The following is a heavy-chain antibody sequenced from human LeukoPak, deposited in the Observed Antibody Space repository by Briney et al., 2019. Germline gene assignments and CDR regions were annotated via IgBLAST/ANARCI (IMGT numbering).Heavy chain of an antibody. CDR2: INADGSLT. Sequence: GGSLRLSCAASGFTFSSYAMSWVRQAPGKGLVWVSRINADGSLTNYADSVKGRFTVFRDNARNTLYLQMDSLRAEDAAVYYCASELAHCVGDCLKNWGQGTLVTVSS. CDR1: GFTFSSYA. J-gene: IGHJ4*02. CDR3: ASELAHCVGDCLKN. V-gene: IGHV3-74*01. D-gene: IGHD2-21*02.